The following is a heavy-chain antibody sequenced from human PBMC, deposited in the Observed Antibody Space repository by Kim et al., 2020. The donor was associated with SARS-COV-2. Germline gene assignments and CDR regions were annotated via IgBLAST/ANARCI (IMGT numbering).Heavy chain of an antibody. J-gene: IGHJ4*02. V-gene: IGHV3-9*01. CDR2: ISWNSGSI. CDR3: AKVGGYYGDYFDY. D-gene: IGHD3-3*01. CDR1: GFTFDDYA. Sequence: GGSLRLSCAASGFTFDDYAMHWVRQAPGKGLEWVSGISWNSGSIGYADSVKGRFTISRDNAKNSLYLQMNSLRAEDTALYYCAKVGGYYGDYFDYWGQGTLVTVSS.